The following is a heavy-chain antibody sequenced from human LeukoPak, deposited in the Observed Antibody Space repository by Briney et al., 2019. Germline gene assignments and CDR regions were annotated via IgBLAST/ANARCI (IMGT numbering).Heavy chain of an antibody. D-gene: IGHD6-19*01. J-gene: IGHJ4*02. Sequence: GGSLRLSCAASGFTFSSYWMSWVRQAPGKGLEWVANIKQDGSEKYFLDSVKGRFSISRDNAKNSLYLQMNSLRAEDTAVYYCARGPSSGWFPYYFDSWGQGTLVTVSS. CDR2: IKQDGSEK. CDR3: ARGPSSGWFPYYFDS. CDR1: GFTFSSYW. V-gene: IGHV3-7*01.